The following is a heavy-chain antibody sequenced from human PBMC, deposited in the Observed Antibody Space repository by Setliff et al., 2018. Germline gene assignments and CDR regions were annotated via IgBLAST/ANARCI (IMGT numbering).Heavy chain of an antibody. CDR3: ARSPSSGAYWNPRPFYSDY. J-gene: IGHJ4*02. CDR1: GASISSGGYY. CDR2: ISPSGST. Sequence: PSETLSLTCTVSGASISSGGYYWTWIRQPAGKALEWIGHISPSGSTTYNPSLKSRVTISPDTSKNHFSLKVNSVTAADTALYYCARSPSSGAYWNPRPFYSDYWGQGTLVTVSS. D-gene: IGHD1-26*01. V-gene: IGHV4-61*09.